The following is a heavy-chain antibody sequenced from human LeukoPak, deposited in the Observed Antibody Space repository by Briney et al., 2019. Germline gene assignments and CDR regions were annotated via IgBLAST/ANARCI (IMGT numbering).Heavy chain of an antibody. D-gene: IGHD3-22*01. V-gene: IGHV3-21*01. CDR2: ISSSSSNI. CDR3: ARWGYYDSSDQH. Sequence: KPGGSLRLSCAASGFTFNTYSMNWVSQAPGKGLEWVSSISSSSSNIQYEDSVKGRFTISRDNAKNSLYLQMNSLRAEDTAVYYCARWGYYDSSDQHWGQGTLVTVSS. J-gene: IGHJ1*01. CDR1: GFTFNTYS.